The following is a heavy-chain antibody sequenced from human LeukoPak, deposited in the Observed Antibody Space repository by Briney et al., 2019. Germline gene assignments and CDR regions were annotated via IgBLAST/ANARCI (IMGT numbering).Heavy chain of an antibody. V-gene: IGHV3-30*18. CDR3: AKGAGTDGGDYYYYAMDV. D-gene: IGHD6-19*01. CDR2: ISYDGTNK. Sequence: GKSLRLSCAASGVTFSDHGFYAIHWVRQAPGKGLEWVAVISYDGTNKYYVDSVKGRFNISRDTSKNIVVLQMSSLRVEDTAVYYCAKGAGTDGGDYYYYAMDVWGKGTPVTV. CDR1: GVTFSDHGFYA. J-gene: IGHJ6*04.